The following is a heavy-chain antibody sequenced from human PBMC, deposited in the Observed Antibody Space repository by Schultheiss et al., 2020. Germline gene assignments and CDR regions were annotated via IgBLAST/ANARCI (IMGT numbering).Heavy chain of an antibody. CDR1: GGSISSYY. CDR3: ARYTTNIMVAATGYNWFDP. D-gene: IGHD2-15*01. CDR2: IYYSGST. V-gene: IGHV4-59*06. J-gene: IGHJ5*02. Sequence: SETLSLTCTVSGGSISSYYWSWIRQPPGKGLEWIGYIYYSGSTYYNPSLKSRVTISVDTSKNQFSLKLSSVTAADTAVYYCARYTTNIMVAATGYNWFDPWGQGTLVTVSS.